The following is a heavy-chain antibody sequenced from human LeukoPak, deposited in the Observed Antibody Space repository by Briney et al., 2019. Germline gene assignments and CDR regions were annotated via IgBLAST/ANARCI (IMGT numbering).Heavy chain of an antibody. CDR2: IKSKTDGGTT. D-gene: IGHD3-16*01. V-gene: IGHV3-15*01. CDR3: TTLIYDYVWGSSDDY. CDR1: GFTLSNAW. Sequence: GGSLRLSCAASGFTLSNAWMSWVRQAPGKGLEWVGRIKSKTDGGTTAYAAPVKGRFTISRDNSKNTLYLQMNSLKTEDTAVYYCTTLIYDYVWGSSDDYWGQGTLVTVSS. J-gene: IGHJ4*02.